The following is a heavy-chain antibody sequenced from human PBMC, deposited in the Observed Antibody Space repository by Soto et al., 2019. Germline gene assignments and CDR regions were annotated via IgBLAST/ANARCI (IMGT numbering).Heavy chain of an antibody. CDR3: ARAEAVAGTYFDY. Sequence: SETLSLTCTVSGGSISSYYWSWIRQPPGKGLEWIGYIYYSGSTNYNPSLKSRIPISVDTSKNQFSLKLGSVTAADTAVYYCARAEAVAGTYFDYWGQGTLVTVSS. J-gene: IGHJ4*02. CDR2: IYYSGST. V-gene: IGHV4-59*01. D-gene: IGHD6-19*01. CDR1: GGSISSYY.